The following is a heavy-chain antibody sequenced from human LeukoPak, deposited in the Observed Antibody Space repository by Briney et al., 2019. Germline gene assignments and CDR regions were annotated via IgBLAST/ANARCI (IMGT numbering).Heavy chain of an antibody. J-gene: IGHJ4*02. V-gene: IGHV3-30*18. Sequence: PGGSLRLSCAASGFTFSSYGMHWVRQAPGKGLEWVAVISYDGSNKFYADSVKGRFTISRDNSKNTLYLQMNSLRAEDTAVYYCAKDKGSSWGDGYNYFDYWGQGTLVTVSS. CDR3: AKDKGSSWGDGYNYFDY. CDR2: ISYDGSNK. CDR1: GFTFSSYG. D-gene: IGHD5-24*01.